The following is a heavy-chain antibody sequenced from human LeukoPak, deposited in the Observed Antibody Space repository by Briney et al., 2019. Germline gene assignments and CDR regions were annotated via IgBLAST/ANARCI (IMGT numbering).Heavy chain of an antibody. CDR1: GFSFTSYA. Sequence: GGSLRLSCAASGFSFTSYAMSWVRQAPGKGLEWVSAISGSGGSTYYADSVKGRFTISRDNSENTLYLQMNSLRAEDTAVYYCAKRYCSGGSCYPLDYWGQGTLVTVSS. J-gene: IGHJ4*02. D-gene: IGHD2-15*01. CDR2: ISGSGGST. V-gene: IGHV3-23*01. CDR3: AKRYCSGGSCYPLDY.